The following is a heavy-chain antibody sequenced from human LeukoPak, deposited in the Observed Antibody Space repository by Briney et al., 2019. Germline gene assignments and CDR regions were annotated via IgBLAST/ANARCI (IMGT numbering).Heavy chain of an antibody. CDR2: ISYDGSNK. D-gene: IGHD3-10*01. V-gene: IGHV3-30*18. J-gene: IGHJ4*02. CDR3: AKRGTSGSHYFFDY. CDR1: GFTFSGYG. Sequence: GRSLRLSCAASGFTFSGYGMHWVRQAPGKGLEWVTSISYDGSNKYYADYVKGRFTISRDNSKNTLYLQMNSLRAEDTAVYYCAKRGTSGSHYFFDYWGQGTLVTVSS.